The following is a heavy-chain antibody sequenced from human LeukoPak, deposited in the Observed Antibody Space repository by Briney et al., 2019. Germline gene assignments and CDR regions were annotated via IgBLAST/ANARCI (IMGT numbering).Heavy chain of an antibody. CDR2: IYFNGST. CDR1: GFTFSSYA. V-gene: IGHV4-59*08. D-gene: IGHD2-21*01. CDR3: ARRSQFRGIFEY. J-gene: IGHJ4*02. Sequence: GSLRLSCAASGFTFSSYAMSWVRQTPGKGLEWIGNIYFNGSTHYNSSLKSRLTISVDTSKNQFSLKLSSMTAADTAVYYCARRSQFRGIFEYWGQGALVTVSS.